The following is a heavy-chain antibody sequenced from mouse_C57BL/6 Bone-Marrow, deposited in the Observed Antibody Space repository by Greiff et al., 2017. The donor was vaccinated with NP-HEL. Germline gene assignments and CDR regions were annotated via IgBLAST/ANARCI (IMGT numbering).Heavy chain of an antibody. V-gene: IGHV1-50*01. D-gene: IGHD2-4*01. J-gene: IGHJ2*01. CDR2: IDPSDSYT. CDR3: AREGIYYDYVDY. CDR1: GYTFTSYW. Sequence: QVQLKQPGAELVKPGASVKLSCKASGYTFTSYWMQWVKQRPGQGLEWIGEIDPSDSYTNYNQKFKGKATLTVDTSSSTAYMQLSSLTSEDSAVYYCAREGIYYDYVDYWGQGTTLTVSS.